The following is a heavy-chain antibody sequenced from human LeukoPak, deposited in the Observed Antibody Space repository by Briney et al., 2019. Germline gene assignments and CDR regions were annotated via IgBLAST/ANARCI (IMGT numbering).Heavy chain of an antibody. V-gene: IGHV3-21*01. CDR1: GFSFSTYY. D-gene: IGHD1-14*01. J-gene: IGHJ4*02. CDR2: ISSGSTYI. Sequence: AGGSLRLSCAASGFSFSTYYVNWVRQAPGKGLEWVSCISSGSTYIFYADSVRGRFAISRDNAKNSLYPQMNSLRAEDTAVYYCARENHGSLDYWGQGSLVTVSS. CDR3: ARENHGSLDY.